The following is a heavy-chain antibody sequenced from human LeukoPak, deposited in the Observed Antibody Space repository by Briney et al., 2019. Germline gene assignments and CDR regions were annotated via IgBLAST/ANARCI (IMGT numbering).Heavy chain of an antibody. V-gene: IGHV3-23*01. CDR1: GFTFSSYA. CDR2: ISGSGGST. CDR3: ARLSTVTTSFDY. D-gene: IGHD4-17*01. Sequence: PGGSLRLSCAASGFTFSSYAMSWVRQAPGKGLEWVSAISGSGGSTYYADSVKGRFTISRDSSKNTLYLQMNSLRAEDTAVYYCARLSTVTTSFDYWGQGTLVTVSS. J-gene: IGHJ4*02.